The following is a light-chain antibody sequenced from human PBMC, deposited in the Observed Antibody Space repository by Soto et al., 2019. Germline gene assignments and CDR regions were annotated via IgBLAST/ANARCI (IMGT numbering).Light chain of an antibody. V-gene: IGLV2-14*03. CDR3: RSYLPKITDWA. CDR1: SSDVGGYNL. J-gene: IGLJ3*02. Sequence: QSALTQPASVSGSPGQPITISCTGTSSDVGGYNLVSWYQQHPGEAPKLMIYGVTNRPSGVSNRFSGSKSGNTASLTISGLQAEDEADYYCRSYLPKITDWAFGGGTMVTVL. CDR2: GVT.